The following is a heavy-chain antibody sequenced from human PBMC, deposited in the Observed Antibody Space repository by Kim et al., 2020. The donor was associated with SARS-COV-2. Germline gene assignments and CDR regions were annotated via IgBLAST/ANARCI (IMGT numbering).Heavy chain of an antibody. V-gene: IGHV4-39*07. Sequence: SETLSLTCTVSGGSISSSSYYWGWIRQPPGKGLEWIGSIYYSGSTYYNPSLKSRVTISVDTSKNQFSLKLSSVTAADTAVYYCARDPLFVVVPAAPRNDAFDIWGQGTMVTVSS. D-gene: IGHD2-2*01. CDR2: IYYSGST. J-gene: IGHJ3*02. CDR1: GGSISSSSYY. CDR3: ARDPLFVVVPAAPRNDAFDI.